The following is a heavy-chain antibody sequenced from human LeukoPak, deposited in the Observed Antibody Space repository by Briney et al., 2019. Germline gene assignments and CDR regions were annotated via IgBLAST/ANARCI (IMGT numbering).Heavy chain of an antibody. CDR3: ARDLSWFGDFNWFDP. J-gene: IGHJ5*02. D-gene: IGHD3-10*01. V-gene: IGHV3-30*04. Sequence: GGSLRLSCAASGFTFSSYTMHWVRQAPGKGLEWVAVISYDGNDKYYADSVKGRFTISRDISKSTLYLQMNSLTPEDTAVYYCARDLSWFGDFNWFDPWGQGTLVTVSS. CDR2: ISYDGNDK. CDR1: GFTFSSYT.